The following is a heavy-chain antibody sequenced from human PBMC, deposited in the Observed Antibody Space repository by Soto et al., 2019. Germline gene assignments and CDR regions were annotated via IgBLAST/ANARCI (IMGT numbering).Heavy chain of an antibody. J-gene: IGHJ6*02. CDR2: IDPSDSYT. CDR1: GYSFTSHW. Sequence: GESLKISCKGSGYSFTSHWISWVRQMPGKGLEWMGRIDPSDSYTNYSPSFQGHVTISADKSISTAYLQWSSLKASDTAMYYCARSRQYSSSWYGGVYGMDVWGQGTTVTVSS. V-gene: IGHV5-10-1*01. D-gene: IGHD6-13*01. CDR3: ARSRQYSSSWYGGVYGMDV.